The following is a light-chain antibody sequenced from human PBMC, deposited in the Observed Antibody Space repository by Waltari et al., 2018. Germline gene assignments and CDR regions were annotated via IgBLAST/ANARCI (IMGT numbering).Light chain of an antibody. J-gene: IGLJ2*01. CDR1: SSDVGGYKY. Sequence: QSALTQPDSVSGSPGQSITISCTGTSSDVGGYKYVSWYQQYPGKAPKVIIYDAINRPSGVSTRFSGSKSGNSASLTISGLQAEDEADYYCGSFISSTTGIFGGGTRLTVL. CDR3: GSFISSTTGI. CDR2: DAI. V-gene: IGLV2-14*03.